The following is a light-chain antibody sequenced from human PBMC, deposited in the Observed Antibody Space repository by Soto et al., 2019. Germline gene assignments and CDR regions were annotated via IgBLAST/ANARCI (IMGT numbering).Light chain of an antibody. Sequence: DIQMTQSPSSLSASAGDRVTITCRASQSISSYLNWYQQKPGKAPKLLIYAASNLQSEVPSRFSGSGSGTDFTLTISSLQPEDFATYFWQQSSMTPFTFGPGTKVEIK. J-gene: IGKJ3*01. V-gene: IGKV1-39*01. CDR2: AAS. CDR3: QQSSMTPFT. CDR1: QSISSY.